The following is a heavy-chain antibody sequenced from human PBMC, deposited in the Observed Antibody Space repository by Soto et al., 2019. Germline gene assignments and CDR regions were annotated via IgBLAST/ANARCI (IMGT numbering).Heavy chain of an antibody. CDR2: IRTSNGDT. CDR3: ATALGTSGWFDY. CDR1: AYTFTIYG. J-gene: IGHJ4*02. D-gene: IGHD6-25*01. V-gene: IGHV1-18*01. Sequence: QVQLVQSGGEVKKPGASVKVSCKASAYTFTIYGITWVRQAPGQGPEWMGWIRTSNGDTKYARNFQGRVTMTTDTSTNTVFMYLRSLTYDDTAVYYCATALGTSGWFDYWGQGTLVTVSS.